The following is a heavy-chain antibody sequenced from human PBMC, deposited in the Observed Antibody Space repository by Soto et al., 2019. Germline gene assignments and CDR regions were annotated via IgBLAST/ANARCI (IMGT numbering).Heavy chain of an antibody. V-gene: IGHV3-15*01. Sequence: EVQLVESGGGLVKPGGSLRLSCAASGFTFSNAWMSWVRQAPGKGLEWVGRIKSKTDGWTTDYPAPVKGRFTILRDDSKHTLYLQMTRVKTEDTAVYYCISVTYSHLSPALYYCYLDVWGKGTTVTASS. CDR3: ISVTYSHLSPALYYCYLDV. D-gene: IGHD2-21*01. CDR1: GFTFSNAW. J-gene: IGHJ6*03. CDR2: IKSKTDGWTT.